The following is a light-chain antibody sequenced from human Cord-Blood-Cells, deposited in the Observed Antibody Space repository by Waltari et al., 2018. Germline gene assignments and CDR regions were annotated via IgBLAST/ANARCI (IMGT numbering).Light chain of an antibody. CDR2: QES. Sequence: SYELTQPPSVSVSPGQTASITCSGDKLGDKYACWYQQKPGQSPVLVIYQESKRPSGIPERFSGSNSGNTATLTISGTQAMDEADYYCQAWEGVFGGGTKLTVL. CDR3: QAWEGV. CDR1: KLGDKY. J-gene: IGLJ2*01. V-gene: IGLV3-1*01.